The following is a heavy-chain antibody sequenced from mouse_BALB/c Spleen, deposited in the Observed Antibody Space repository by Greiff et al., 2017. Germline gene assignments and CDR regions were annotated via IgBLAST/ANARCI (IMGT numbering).Heavy chain of an antibody. CDR3: AGGDYGTPYAMDY. V-gene: IGHV14-3*02. D-gene: IGHD2-1*01. Sequence: EVQLKQSGAELVKPGASVKLSCTASGFNIKDTYMHWVKQRPEQGLEWIGRIDPANGNTKYDPKFQGKATITADTSSNTAYLQLSSLTSEDTAVYYCAGGDYGTPYAMDYWGQGTSVTVSS. CDR2: IDPANGNT. J-gene: IGHJ4*01. CDR1: GFNIKDTY.